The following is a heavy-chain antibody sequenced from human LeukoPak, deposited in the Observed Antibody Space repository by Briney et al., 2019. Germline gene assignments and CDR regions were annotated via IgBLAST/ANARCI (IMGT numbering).Heavy chain of an antibody. CDR1: GFTFSSYS. V-gene: IGHV3-48*01. Sequence: GGSLRLSCAASGFTFSSYSMNWVRQAPGKWLEWVSYIEYSSSSIYYADSVKGRFTISRDNAKNSLYLQMNSLKAEDTAVYYCARDIAHCSGGKCYNTRFDFWGQGTLVTVSS. CDR2: IEYSSSSI. D-gene: IGHD2-15*01. J-gene: IGHJ5*01. CDR3: ARDIAHCSGGKCYNTRFDF.